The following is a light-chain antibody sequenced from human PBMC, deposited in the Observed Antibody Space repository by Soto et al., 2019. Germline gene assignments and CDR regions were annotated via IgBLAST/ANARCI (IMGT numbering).Light chain of an antibody. J-gene: IGLJ2*01. CDR3: QTWGTGIHVV. CDR1: SGHSNYA. CDR2: LNSDGSH. Sequence: QSVLTQSPSASASLGASVKLTCTLSSGHSNYAIAWHQQQPEKGPRYLMKLNSDGSHSKGDGIPDRFSGSGSGAERYLTISSLQSEDEADYYCQTWGTGIHVVFGGGTKVTVL. V-gene: IGLV4-69*01.